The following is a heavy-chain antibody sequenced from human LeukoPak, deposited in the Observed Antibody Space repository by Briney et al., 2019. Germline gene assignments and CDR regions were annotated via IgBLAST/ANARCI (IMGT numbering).Heavy chain of an antibody. CDR3: ARGYYGSGSHCCHMDV. J-gene: IGHJ6*03. Sequence: SETLSLTCAVYVGSFSGYYRSWIRQPPGKGLEWIGEINHSGSTNYNSSLKSRVTISVDTSKNQFSLKLSSVTAADTAVYYCARGYYGSGSHCCHMDVWGKGTTITVS. CDR2: INHSGST. CDR1: VGSFSGYY. V-gene: IGHV4-34*01. D-gene: IGHD3-10*01.